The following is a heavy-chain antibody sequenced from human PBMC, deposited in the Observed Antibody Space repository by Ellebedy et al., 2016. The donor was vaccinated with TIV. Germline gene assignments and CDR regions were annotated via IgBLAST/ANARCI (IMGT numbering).Heavy chain of an antibody. V-gene: IGHV3-66*01. J-gene: IGHJ4*01. D-gene: IGHD6-19*01. Sequence: GESLKIPCAASGFTVSSNYMSWVRQVPGKGLEWVSVTYSGGTTYYADSVKGRFTIPRDNSKNTLYLQMNSLRAEDTAVYYCARDKSGWSYFDYWGHGTLVTVSS. CDR1: GFTVSSNY. CDR3: ARDKSGWSYFDY. CDR2: TYSGGTT.